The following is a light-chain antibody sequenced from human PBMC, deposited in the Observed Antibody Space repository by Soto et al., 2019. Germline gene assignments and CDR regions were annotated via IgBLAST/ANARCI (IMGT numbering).Light chain of an antibody. CDR2: DAS. CDR1: QSVSSY. Sequence: EIVLTQSPATLSLSPGDRATLSCRASQSVSSYLAWYQQKPGQAPRLLIYDASNRATGIPARFSGSGSGTDFSRTNTVLVAEYFGDKYCQHQTTFGGGTKVEIK. V-gene: IGKV3-11*01. J-gene: IGKJ4*01. CDR3: QHQTT.